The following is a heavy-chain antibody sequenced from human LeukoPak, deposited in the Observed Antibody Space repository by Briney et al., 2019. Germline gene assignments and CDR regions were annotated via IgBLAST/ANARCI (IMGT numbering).Heavy chain of an antibody. CDR2: IYPGDSDT. CDR1: GYSFTGYW. J-gene: IGHJ4*02. Sequence: GESLKISCKGSGYSFTGYWIGWVRQMPGKGLEWMGIIYPGDSDTRYSPSFQGQVTISADKSISTAYLQWSSLKASDTAMYYCARGAYCGGDCYCSDYWGQGTLVTVSS. V-gene: IGHV5-51*01. D-gene: IGHD2-21*02. CDR3: ARGAYCGGDCYCSDY.